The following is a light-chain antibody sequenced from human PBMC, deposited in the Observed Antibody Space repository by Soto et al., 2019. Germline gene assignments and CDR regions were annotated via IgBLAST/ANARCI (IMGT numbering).Light chain of an antibody. V-gene: IGKV3-15*01. Sequence: EIVMTQSPATLSVSPGERVTLSCRASQSVSSSLAWYQQKPGQAPRLLIYGASTRATGIPARFSGSGSGTEFTLTISSLQSEDFAVYYCQQYKNWPPITFGQGTRLEI. J-gene: IGKJ5*01. CDR2: GAS. CDR1: QSVSSS. CDR3: QQYKNWPPIT.